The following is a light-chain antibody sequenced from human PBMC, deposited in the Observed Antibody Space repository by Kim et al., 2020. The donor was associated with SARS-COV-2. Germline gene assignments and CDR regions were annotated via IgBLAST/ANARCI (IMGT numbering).Light chain of an antibody. J-gene: IGKJ1*01. CDR1: QGISNY. CDR3: LQHNSYPRT. V-gene: IGKV1-17*03. Sequence: ASVVDRFPITCRASQGISNYLAWFQQKPAKVPNRLIYAASSLQSGVPSRFSGSGSGTEFTLTISSLQPEDFATYYCLQHNSYPRTFGQGTKVDIK. CDR2: AAS.